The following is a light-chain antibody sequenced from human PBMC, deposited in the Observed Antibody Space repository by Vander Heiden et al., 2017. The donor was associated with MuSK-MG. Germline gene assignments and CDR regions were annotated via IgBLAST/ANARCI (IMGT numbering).Light chain of an antibody. J-gene: IGLJ2*01. V-gene: IGLV2-8*01. Sequence: QSALTHPPPASGSPGQSVAISCTGTSSDVGGYNYVSWYQQHPGNAPILMIYEVSKRPSGVPDRFSGSKSGTTESLTVSGLQAEDEADYYCNSYAGSNTVIFGGGTKLTVL. CDR1: SSDVGGYNY. CDR2: EVS. CDR3: NSYAGSNTVI.